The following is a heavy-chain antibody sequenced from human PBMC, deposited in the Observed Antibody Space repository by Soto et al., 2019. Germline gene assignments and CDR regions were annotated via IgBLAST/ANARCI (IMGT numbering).Heavy chain of an antibody. Sequence: EVQLVESGGGLVQPGESLRLSCAVSGFTFSSYGMNWVRQAPGKGLDWVSYISSSGTTAYYADSVKGRFTVSRDNAKNPLHLQMNSLRDEDTAVYYCARATGQWPDAFDIWGQGTMATVSS. CDR1: GFTFSSYG. J-gene: IGHJ3*02. CDR2: ISSSGTTA. V-gene: IGHV3-48*02. D-gene: IGHD6-19*01. CDR3: ARATGQWPDAFDI.